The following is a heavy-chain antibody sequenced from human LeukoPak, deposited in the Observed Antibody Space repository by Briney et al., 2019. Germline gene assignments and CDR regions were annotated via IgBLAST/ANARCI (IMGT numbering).Heavy chain of an antibody. CDR3: AGGNGNYVEYFRH. CDR1: GGSISSYY. Sequence: PSETLSLTCTVSGGSISSYYWSWIRQPPGKGLEWLGCVSYSGTTKYSPSLKSRVTISVDTSKSQFSLKLTSVTAADTAVYYCAGGNGNYVEYFRHWGQGTLVTV. D-gene: IGHD4-17*01. J-gene: IGHJ1*01. V-gene: IGHV4-59*01. CDR2: VSYSGTT.